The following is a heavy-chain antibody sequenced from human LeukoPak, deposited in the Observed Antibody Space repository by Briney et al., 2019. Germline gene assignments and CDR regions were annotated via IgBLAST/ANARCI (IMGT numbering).Heavy chain of an antibody. Sequence: SETLSLTCTVSGGSISSYYWSWIRQPPGKGLEWIGYIYYSGSTNYNPSLKSRVTISVDTSKNQFSLKLSSVTPADTAVYYCARSLQLWNSNYFDYWGQGTLVTVSS. CDR3: ARSLQLWNSNYFDY. CDR1: GGSISSYY. V-gene: IGHV4-59*01. D-gene: IGHD5-18*01. CDR2: IYYSGST. J-gene: IGHJ4*01.